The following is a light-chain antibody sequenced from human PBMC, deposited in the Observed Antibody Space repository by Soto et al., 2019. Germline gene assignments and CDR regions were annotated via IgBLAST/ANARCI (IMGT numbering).Light chain of an antibody. Sequence: EIVLTQSPGTLSLSPGERATLSCRASQSINSNYLAWYQQKPGQALRLLIYGASRRATGIQDRFNGSGSGPDFTLTTSSLEPEDFAGYYCQQYGSSPPRSDPFGQGTKLEIK. CDR2: GAS. J-gene: IGKJ2*01. V-gene: IGKV3-20*01. CDR1: QSINSNY. CDR3: QQYGSSPPRSDP.